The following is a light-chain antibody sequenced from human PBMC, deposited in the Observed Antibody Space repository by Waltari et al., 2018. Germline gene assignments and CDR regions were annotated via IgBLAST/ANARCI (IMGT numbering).Light chain of an antibody. J-gene: IGLJ2*01. V-gene: IGLV1-40*01. CDR1: SSNIGAGYD. CDR3: QSYDSSLSGYVV. CDR2: GNS. Sequence: QSVLTQPPSVSGAPGQRVTISCPGSSSNIGAGYDAHWYQQLPGPAPKLLIYGNSNRPSGVPDRFAGSKSGTSASLAITGLQAEDEADYYCQSYDSSLSGYVVFGGGTKLTVL.